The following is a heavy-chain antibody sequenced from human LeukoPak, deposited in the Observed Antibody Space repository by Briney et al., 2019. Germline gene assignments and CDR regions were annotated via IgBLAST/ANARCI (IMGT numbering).Heavy chain of an antibody. CDR1: GGSISSYY. CDR3: ARVVAVAGTEYVPASSDY. V-gene: IGHV4-59*01. J-gene: IGHJ4*02. D-gene: IGHD6-19*01. CDR2: IYYSGST. Sequence: SETLSLTCTVSGGSISSYYWSWIRQPPGKGLEWIGYIYYSGSTNYNPSLRSRVTISVDTSKNQFSLKLSSVTAADTAVYYCARVVAVAGTEYVPASSDYWGQGTLVTVSS.